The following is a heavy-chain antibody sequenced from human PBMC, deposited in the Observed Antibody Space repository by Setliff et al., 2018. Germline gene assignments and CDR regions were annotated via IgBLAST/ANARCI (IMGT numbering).Heavy chain of an antibody. CDR1: GGSISSSSYY. CDR2: IYYSGST. J-gene: IGHJ4*02. CDR3: ARREKYYNFWSGYYAY. D-gene: IGHD3-3*01. V-gene: IGHV4-39*07. Sequence: SETLSLTCTVSGGSISSSSYYWGWIRQPPGKGLEWIGSIYYSGSTYYNPSLKSRVTISVDTSKNQFSLKLISVTAAETAVYYCARREKYYNFWSGYYAYWGQGTLVTVSS.